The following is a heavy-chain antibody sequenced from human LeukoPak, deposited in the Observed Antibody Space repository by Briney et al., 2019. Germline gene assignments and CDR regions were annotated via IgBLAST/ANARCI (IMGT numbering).Heavy chain of an antibody. CDR1: GFTLSSYA. D-gene: IGHD6-6*01. V-gene: IGHV3-30*04. CDR3: ARDGGSSCGAFDY. CDR2: ISYDGSNK. J-gene: IGHJ4*02. Sequence: PGGSLRLSCAASGFTLSSYAMHWVRQAPGKGLEWVAVISYDGSNKYYADSVKGRFTISRDNSKNTLYLQMNSLRAEDTAVYYCARDGGSSCGAFDYWGQGTLVTISS.